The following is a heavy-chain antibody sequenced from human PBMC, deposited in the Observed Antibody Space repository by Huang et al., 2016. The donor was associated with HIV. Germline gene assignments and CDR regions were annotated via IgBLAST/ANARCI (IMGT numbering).Heavy chain of an antibody. V-gene: IGHV1-18*04. CDR2: ISGYNAIT. J-gene: IGHJ4*02. Sequence: QAHLVQSGGEVKKPGASVKVSCQASGYNFKSFDITWVRQAPGQGLEYMGGISGYNAITKYVQKFQGRVLMTTDTSTDTAYMDLRDLTTDDTAVYYCARAQRRSGWGLSFDSWGQGTLVAVSS. CDR1: GYNFKSFD. D-gene: IGHD6-19*01. CDR3: ARAQRRSGWGLSFDS.